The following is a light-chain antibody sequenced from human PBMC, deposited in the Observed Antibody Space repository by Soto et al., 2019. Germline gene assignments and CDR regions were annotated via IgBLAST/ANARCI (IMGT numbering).Light chain of an antibody. V-gene: IGKV3-15*01. CDR2: GAS. Sequence: EIVMTQSPATLSVSPGERATLSCRASQSVSSNLAWYQQKPGQAPRLLIYGASTRDTGIPARFSGSGSGTEFTLTISSLQSEDFAVYYWQQYNNWPLSITFGQGTRLEIK. CDR1: QSVSSN. J-gene: IGKJ5*01. CDR3: QQYNNWPLSIT.